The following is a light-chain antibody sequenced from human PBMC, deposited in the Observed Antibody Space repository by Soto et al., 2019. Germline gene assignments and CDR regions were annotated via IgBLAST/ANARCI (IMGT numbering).Light chain of an antibody. J-gene: IGKJ1*01. V-gene: IGKV2-28*01. CDR2: VGS. Sequence: DIVMTQSPLSLSVTPGEPASLSCRSSQSLLHSNGYNYLDWYLQKPGQSPQVLIYVGSNRASGVPDRFSGSGSGTDFTLKRSRVEAEDLGVYYCMQALQTPTFGQGTKVEIK. CDR1: QSLLHSNGYNY. CDR3: MQALQTPT.